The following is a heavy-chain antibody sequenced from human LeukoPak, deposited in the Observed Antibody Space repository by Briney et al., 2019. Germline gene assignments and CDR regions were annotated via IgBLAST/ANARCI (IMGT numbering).Heavy chain of an antibody. CDR1: GFTFSSYA. CDR3: AKASAMIVVVSKHFDY. Sequence: GRSLRLSCPASGFTFSSYAMLWVRQAPGKGLEWVAVISYDGSDKYYADSVKGRFTISRDNSKNTLYLQMNSLRAEDTAVYYCAKASAMIVVVSKHFDYWGQGTLVTVSS. J-gene: IGHJ4*02. V-gene: IGHV3-30*04. D-gene: IGHD3-22*01. CDR2: ISYDGSDK.